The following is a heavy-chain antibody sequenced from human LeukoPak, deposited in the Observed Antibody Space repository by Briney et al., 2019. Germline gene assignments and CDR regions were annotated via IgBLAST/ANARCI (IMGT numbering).Heavy chain of an antibody. V-gene: IGHV3-21*04. CDR3: AKDNRRRYFDWLRGDYMDV. Sequence: GGSLRLSCAASGLSFSTYSMNWVRQAPGKGLEWVSSISSSSIYRYYADSVKGRFTFSRDNSKNTLYLQMNSLRAEDTAVYYCAKDNRRRYFDWLRGDYMDVWGKGTTVTISS. CDR2: ISSSSIYR. D-gene: IGHD3-9*01. CDR1: GLSFSTYS. J-gene: IGHJ6*03.